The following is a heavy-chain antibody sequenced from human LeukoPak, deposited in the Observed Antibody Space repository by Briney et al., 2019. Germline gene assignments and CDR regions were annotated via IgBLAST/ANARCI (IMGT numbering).Heavy chain of an antibody. CDR3: ARDYSSSWLRFFDY. Sequence: GGCLRLSCAASGFTFSSYGMHWVRPAPGKGLEWVAVMWFDGSNIYYADSVKGRFSISRDNSKNTLYLQMYSLRAEDTAVYYCARDYSSSWLRFFDYWGQGTLVTVSS. J-gene: IGHJ4*02. D-gene: IGHD6-6*01. CDR2: MWFDGSNI. CDR1: GFTFSSYG. V-gene: IGHV3-33*01.